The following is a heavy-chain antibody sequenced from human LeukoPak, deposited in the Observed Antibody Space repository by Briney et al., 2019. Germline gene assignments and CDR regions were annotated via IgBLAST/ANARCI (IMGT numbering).Heavy chain of an antibody. V-gene: IGHV1-18*01. Sequence: ASVKVSCKASSYTFSSSGISWVRQAPGQGLEWMGWISGYSGNTNYAQKLQGRVTMTADTSTSTAYMELRSLRSDDTAVYYCARDNALAVALDYWGQGTLVTVSS. CDR3: ARDNALAVALDY. CDR1: SYTFSSSG. J-gene: IGHJ4*02. CDR2: ISGYSGNT. D-gene: IGHD6-19*01.